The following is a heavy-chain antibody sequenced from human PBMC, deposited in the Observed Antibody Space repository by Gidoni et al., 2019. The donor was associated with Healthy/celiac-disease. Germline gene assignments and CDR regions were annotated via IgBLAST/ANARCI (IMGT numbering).Heavy chain of an antibody. CDR3: TRVCIFGVVIIPPTHPFDY. D-gene: IGHD3-3*01. J-gene: IGHJ4*02. V-gene: IGHV3-49*03. CDR2: IRSKAYGGTT. CDR1: GFTFGDYA. Sequence: EVQLVESGGGLVQPGRSLRLSCTASGFTFGDYAMSWCRRAPGKGLAWVGFIRSKAYGGTTEYAASVKGRFTISRDDSKSIAYLQMNSLKTEDTAVYYCTRVCIFGVVIIPPTHPFDYWGQGTLVTVSS.